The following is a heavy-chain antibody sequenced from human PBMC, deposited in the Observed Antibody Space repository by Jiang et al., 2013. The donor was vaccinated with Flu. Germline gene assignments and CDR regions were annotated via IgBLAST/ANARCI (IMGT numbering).Heavy chain of an antibody. V-gene: IGHV5-51*01. D-gene: IGHD3-16*01. CDR2: IYPGDSDT. CDR3: ARFGGLYTSSGD. Sequence: GAEVKKPGESLKISCEGSGYRFTNYWIGWVRQMPGKGLEWMGMIYPGDSDTRYSPSFEGQATISADKSISTAYLQWSNLKASDTAMYFCARFGGLYTSSGDWGQGTLVTVSS. CDR1: GYRFTNYW. J-gene: IGHJ4*02.